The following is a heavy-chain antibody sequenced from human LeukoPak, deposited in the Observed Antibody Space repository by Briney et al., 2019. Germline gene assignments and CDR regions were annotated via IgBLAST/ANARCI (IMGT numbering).Heavy chain of an antibody. CDR1: GFTFSAYT. V-gene: IGHV3-21*01. D-gene: IGHD2-21*02. J-gene: IGHJ6*03. CDR2: ITSGSSYI. Sequence: GGSLRLSCASYGFTFSAYTMSWVRQAPGKGLEWVSSITSGSSYIYYADSVKGRFTISRDNAKNSLYLQMNSLRAEDTAVYYCARDWGSMVTAMHYYYYMDVWGKGTTVTVSS. CDR3: ARDWGSMVTAMHYYYYMDV.